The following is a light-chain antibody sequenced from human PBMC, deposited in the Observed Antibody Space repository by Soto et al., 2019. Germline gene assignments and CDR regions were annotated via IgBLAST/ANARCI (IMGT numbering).Light chain of an antibody. V-gene: IGKV3-20*01. Sequence: EIVLTQSPGTLSLSPGERATLSCRASQSVSSSNLAWYKQIPGQAPRLLLYGASNRATGIPDRFSGSGSGTDFTLTISRLEPEDVAVYYCQQYGTSPDWYQWAFGQGTKVEI. CDR1: QSVSSSN. J-gene: IGKJ1*01. CDR3: QQYGTSPDWYQWA. CDR2: GAS.